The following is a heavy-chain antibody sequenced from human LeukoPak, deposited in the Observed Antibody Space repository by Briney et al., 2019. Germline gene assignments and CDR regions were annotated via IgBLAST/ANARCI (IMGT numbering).Heavy chain of an antibody. CDR3: ARGSSSGWFVGDYFDY. CDR1: GGSISSYY. J-gene: IGHJ4*02. Sequence: SETLSLTCTVSGGSISSYYWSWIRQPPGKGLEWIGYIYYSGSTNYNPSLKSRVTISVDTSKNQFSLKLSSVTPEDTAVYYCARGSSSGWFVGDYFDYWGQGTLVTVSS. D-gene: IGHD6-19*01. CDR2: IYYSGST. V-gene: IGHV4-59*12.